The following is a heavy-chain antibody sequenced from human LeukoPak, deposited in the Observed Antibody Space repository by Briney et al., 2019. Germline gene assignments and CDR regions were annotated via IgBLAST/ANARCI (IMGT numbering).Heavy chain of an antibody. D-gene: IGHD3-10*01. V-gene: IGHV4-59*01. CDR3: AKDTAGGAHLDY. J-gene: IGHJ4*02. Sequence: SETLSLTCTVSGVSITSYYWNWVRQPPGKGLEWVGYIYYSGTTNYNPSLKSRVTISVDLSKKQFSLRLRSVTAADTALYFCAKDTAGGAHLDYWGQGTLVSVSS. CDR2: IYYSGTT. CDR1: GVSITSYY.